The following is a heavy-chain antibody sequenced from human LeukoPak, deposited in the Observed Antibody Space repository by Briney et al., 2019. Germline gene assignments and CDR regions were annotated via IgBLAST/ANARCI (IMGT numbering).Heavy chain of an antibody. D-gene: IGHD2-2*01. CDR2: INPNSGGT. Sequence: ASVKVSCKASGYTFTGYYMHWVRQAPGQGLEWMGWINPNSGGTNYAQKFQGRVTMTRDTSISTAYMELSRLRSDDTAVYYCARMWPVVPADLLDYWGQGTLVTVSS. J-gene: IGHJ4*02. CDR1: GYTFTGYY. CDR3: ARMWPVVPADLLDY. V-gene: IGHV1-2*02.